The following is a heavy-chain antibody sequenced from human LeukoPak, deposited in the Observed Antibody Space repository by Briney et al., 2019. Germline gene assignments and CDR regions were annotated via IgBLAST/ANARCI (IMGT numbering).Heavy chain of an antibody. V-gene: IGHV4-39*07. D-gene: IGHD5-24*01. CDR1: GGSISSSSYY. Sequence: YPSETLSLTCTVSGGSISSSSYYWGWIRQPPGKGLEWIGSIYYSGSTYYNPSLKSRVTISVDTSKNQFSLKLSSVTAADTAVYYCASLDGYNEGSLDYWGQGTLVTVSS. CDR3: ASLDGYNEGSLDY. CDR2: IYYSGST. J-gene: IGHJ4*02.